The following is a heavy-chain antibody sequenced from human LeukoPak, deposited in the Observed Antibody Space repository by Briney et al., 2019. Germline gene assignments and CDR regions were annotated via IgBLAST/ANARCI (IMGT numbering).Heavy chain of an antibody. CDR3: ARSPSGYRFDS. D-gene: IGHD3-22*01. Sequence: SETLSLTCTVSGDSINNYYWNWIRQPPGKGLEWIGYISNSGSTNYHPSLKSRVTISSDTSKTQFTLKLTSVTAADTAVYFCARSPSGYRFDSWGQGTLVTVSS. J-gene: IGHJ4*02. CDR2: ISNSGST. CDR1: GDSINNYY. V-gene: IGHV4-59*01.